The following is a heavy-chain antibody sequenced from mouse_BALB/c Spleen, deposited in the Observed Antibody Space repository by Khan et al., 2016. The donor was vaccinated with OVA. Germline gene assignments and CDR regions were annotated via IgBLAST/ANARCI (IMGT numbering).Heavy chain of an antibody. J-gene: IGHJ4*01. CDR1: GYSITTNYA. Sequence: EVQLVESGPGLVKPSQSLSLTCTVTGYSITTNYAWDWIRQFPGNKLEWMGYISYSGSTSYNPSLKSRISITRDTSKNQFFLQLNSVTTEDTATXYCARQNYYGYSVDYWGQGTSVTVSS. D-gene: IGHD1-1*01. CDR3: ARQNYYGYSVDY. CDR2: ISYSGST. V-gene: IGHV3-2*02.